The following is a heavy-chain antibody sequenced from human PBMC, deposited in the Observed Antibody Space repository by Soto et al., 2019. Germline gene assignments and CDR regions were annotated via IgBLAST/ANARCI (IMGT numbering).Heavy chain of an antibody. J-gene: IGHJ4*02. CDR3: ARGGGGDDSSGYYY. Sequence: ASVKVSCKASGGTFSSYAISWVRQAPGQGLEWMGGIIPILGIANYAQKFQGRVTITADKSTSTAYMELSSLRSGDTAVYYCARGGGGDDSSGYYYWGQGTLVTVSS. D-gene: IGHD3-22*01. V-gene: IGHV1-69*10. CDR1: GGTFSSYA. CDR2: IIPILGIA.